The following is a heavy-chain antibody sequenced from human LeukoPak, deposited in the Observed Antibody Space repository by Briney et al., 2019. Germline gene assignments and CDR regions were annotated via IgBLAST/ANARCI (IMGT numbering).Heavy chain of an antibody. CDR2: IIPIFGTA. D-gene: IGHD1-26*01. Sequence: ASVKVSCKASGGTFSSYAISWVRQAPGQGLEWMGGIIPIFGTANYAQKFQGRVTITTDESTSTAYMELSSLRSEDTAVYYCARAGAWELLRDAFDIWGQGTMVTVSS. CDR3: ARAGAWELLRDAFDI. J-gene: IGHJ3*02. CDR1: GGTFSSYA. V-gene: IGHV1-69*05.